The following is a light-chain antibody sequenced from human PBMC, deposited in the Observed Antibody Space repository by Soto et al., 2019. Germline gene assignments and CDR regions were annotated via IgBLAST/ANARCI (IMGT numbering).Light chain of an antibody. CDR3: QQANSFPIS. Sequence: DIQMTQSPSALSAVFRDRVTITCLASRAIGDRLSWFQQKPVKAPRFLIQTASNLQGGVPSRFSGSGSGTDFTLTISNLQPEDFATYYCQQANSFPISFGQGTRLEIK. J-gene: IGKJ5*01. CDR1: RAIGDR. V-gene: IGKV1-12*01. CDR2: TAS.